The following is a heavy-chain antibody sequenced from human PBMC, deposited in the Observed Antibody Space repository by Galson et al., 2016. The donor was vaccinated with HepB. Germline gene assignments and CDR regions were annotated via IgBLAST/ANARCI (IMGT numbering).Heavy chain of an antibody. CDR3: ARDLLGHRGYIRGLFNM. V-gene: IGHV3-11*01. CDR2: IGRSGDSI. Sequence: LRLSCAASGFTFSDHYMSWIRQAPGKGLEWVSYIGRSGDSIFHADSVTGRFSISRDNAKNSLYLQMNSLRTEDTAVYYCARDLLGHRGYIRGLFNMRGQGTVVTVSS. CDR1: GFTFSDHY. D-gene: IGHD5-12*01. J-gene: IGHJ3*02.